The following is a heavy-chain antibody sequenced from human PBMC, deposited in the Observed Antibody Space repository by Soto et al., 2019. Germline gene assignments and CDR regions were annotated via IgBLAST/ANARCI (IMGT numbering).Heavy chain of an antibody. CDR3: ATGGTSLSGYSYGSDY. Sequence: ASVKVSCKASGYTFTSYAMNWVRQAPGQRLEWMGWISAYNGNTNYAQKLQGRVTMTTDTSTSTAYMELRSLRSDDTAVYYCATGGTSLSGYSYGSDYWGQGTLVTVSS. J-gene: IGHJ4*02. V-gene: IGHV1-18*01. D-gene: IGHD5-18*01. CDR2: ISAYNGNT. CDR1: GYTFTSYA.